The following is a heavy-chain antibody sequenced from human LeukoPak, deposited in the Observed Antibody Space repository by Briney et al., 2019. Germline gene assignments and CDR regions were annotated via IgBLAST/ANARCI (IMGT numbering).Heavy chain of an antibody. Sequence: KPLGTLSLTCAVSGGSISSSNWWSWVRQPPGKGLEWIGEIYHSGSTNYNPSLKSRVTISVDKSKNQFSLKLSSVTAADTAVYYCASRRFGESTYFDYWGQGTLVTVSS. V-gene: IGHV4-4*02. CDR2: IYHSGST. J-gene: IGHJ4*02. D-gene: IGHD3-10*01. CDR1: GGSISSSNW. CDR3: ASRRFGESTYFDY.